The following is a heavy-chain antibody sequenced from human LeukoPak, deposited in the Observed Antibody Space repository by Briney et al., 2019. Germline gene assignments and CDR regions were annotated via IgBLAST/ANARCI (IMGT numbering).Heavy chain of an antibody. CDR1: GFTFSSYA. CDR2: IGGSSVST. Sequence: GGSLRLSCAASGFTFSSYAMSWVRQAPGKGLEWVSTIGGSSVSTYNADSVKGRFTISRDNAKNSLYLQMNSLRAEDTAVYYCARESMITFGGVIAAFDYWGQGTLVTVSS. V-gene: IGHV3-23*01. D-gene: IGHD3-16*02. CDR3: ARESMITFGGVIAAFDY. J-gene: IGHJ4*02.